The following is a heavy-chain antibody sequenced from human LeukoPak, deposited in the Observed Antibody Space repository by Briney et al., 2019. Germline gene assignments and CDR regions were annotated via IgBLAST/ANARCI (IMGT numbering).Heavy chain of an antibody. D-gene: IGHD2-8*01. J-gene: IGHJ5*01. Sequence: SETLSLTCTVSGDSTSNFYWNWIRQSPGKGLEWIGNIHYSGSSVYNPSLKSRGTISIDTSRRQFLLKLNSVTAADTAVYFCALAPNSNWFDFWGPGILVTVSS. CDR1: GDSTSNFY. CDR3: ALAPNSNWFDF. CDR2: IHYSGSS. V-gene: IGHV4-59*03.